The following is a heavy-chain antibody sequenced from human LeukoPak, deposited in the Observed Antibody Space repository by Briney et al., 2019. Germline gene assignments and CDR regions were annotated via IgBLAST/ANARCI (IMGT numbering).Heavy chain of an antibody. CDR1: GGSISSYF. Sequence: SETLSLTRTVSGGSISSYFWTWIRQPAGKGLEWIGRIYSSGSTNYNPSLKSRVTMSVDTSKNQFSLKLSSVTAADTAVYYCVGLEYSSSSVVYWGQGTLVTVSS. CDR2: IYSSGST. J-gene: IGHJ4*02. V-gene: IGHV4-4*07. D-gene: IGHD6-6*01. CDR3: VGLEYSSSSVVY.